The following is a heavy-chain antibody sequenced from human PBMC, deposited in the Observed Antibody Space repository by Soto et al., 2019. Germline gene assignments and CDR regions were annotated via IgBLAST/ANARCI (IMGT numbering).Heavy chain of an antibody. V-gene: IGHV1-3*01. D-gene: IGHD6-13*01. CDR3: ARERAGPIAAAGPYNWSDP. Sequence: QVQLVQSGAEVKKPGASVKVSCKASGYTFTSYAMHWVRQAPGQRLEWMGWINAGNGNTKYSQKFQGRVTITRDTSASTAYMELSSLRSEDTAVYYCARERAGPIAAAGPYNWSDPRGQGTLVTVSS. CDR2: INAGNGNT. J-gene: IGHJ5*02. CDR1: GYTFTSYA.